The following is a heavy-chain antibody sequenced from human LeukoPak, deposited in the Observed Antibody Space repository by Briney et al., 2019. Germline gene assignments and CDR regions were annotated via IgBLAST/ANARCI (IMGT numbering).Heavy chain of an antibody. V-gene: IGHV3-48*01. CDR2: ISSSSSTM. CDR3: AKDWGGSYHGNAFDI. Sequence: GGSLRLSCAASGFTFSSYSMNWVRQAPGKGLEWVSYISSSSSTMYYADSVKGRFTISRDNSKNTLYLQMNSLRAEDTAVYYCAKDWGGSYHGNAFDIWGQGTMVTVSS. CDR1: GFTFSSYS. J-gene: IGHJ3*02. D-gene: IGHD1-26*01.